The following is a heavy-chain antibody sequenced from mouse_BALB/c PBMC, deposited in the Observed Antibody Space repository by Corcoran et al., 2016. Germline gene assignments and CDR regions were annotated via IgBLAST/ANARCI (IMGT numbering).Heavy chain of an antibody. V-gene: IGHV9-1*02. J-gene: IGHJ4*01. CDR1: GYTFTNYG. Sequence: QIQLVQSGPELKKPGEKVKISCKASGYTFTNYGMNWVKQSPGKSLKWMGWINTYTGEPTYADDFKGRFAFSFETSASTAYLQINNLKNEDMATYFCARAPLAYYAMDYWGQGTSVTVSS. CDR2: INTYTGEP. CDR3: ARAPLAYYAMDY.